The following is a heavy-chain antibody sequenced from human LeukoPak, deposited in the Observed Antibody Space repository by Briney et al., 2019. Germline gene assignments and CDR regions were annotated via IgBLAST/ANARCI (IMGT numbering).Heavy chain of an antibody. CDR2: INPNSGVT. V-gene: IGHV1-2*01. D-gene: IGHD5-12*01. CDR3: ARKDDIWGGYPIGDYFDF. J-gene: IGHJ4*02. CDR1: RYTFVFYN. Sequence: ASVKVSCKNSRYTFVFYNTHCVRQAPGQGLEWMGRINPNSGVTAYAPKFQDRVTITRDTSINTAYMKLSSLTSDDTGVYFCARKDDIWGGYPIGDYFDFWGQGTLVTVSS.